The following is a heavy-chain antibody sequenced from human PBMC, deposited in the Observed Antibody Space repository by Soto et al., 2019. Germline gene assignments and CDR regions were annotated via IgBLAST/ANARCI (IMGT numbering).Heavy chain of an antibody. D-gene: IGHD2-2*01. J-gene: IGHJ5*02. Sequence: NPSETLSLTCAVYGGSFSGYYWSWIRQPPGKGLEWIGEINHSGSTNYNPSLKSRVTISVDTSKNQFSLKLSSVTAADTAVYYCARGVPAAIFRGRGWFDPWGQGTLVTSPQ. V-gene: IGHV4-34*01. CDR1: GGSFSGYY. CDR2: INHSGST. CDR3: ARGVPAAIFRGRGWFDP.